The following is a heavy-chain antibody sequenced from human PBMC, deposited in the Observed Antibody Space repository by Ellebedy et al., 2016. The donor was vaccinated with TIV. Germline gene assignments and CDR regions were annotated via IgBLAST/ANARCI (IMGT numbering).Heavy chain of an antibody. CDR2: VYYSGLT. CDR1: DGSISSSTYY. V-gene: IGHV4-39*01. D-gene: IGHD2/OR15-2a*01. J-gene: IGHJ4*01. Sequence: SETLSLTCTVSDGSISSSTYYWAWIRQPPGTGLEWIGSVYYSGLTYYNPSLEGRVTISIDTSQNHFSLKLNSVTAADTAVYYCARQGDFYASGNFPYFDSWGHGTLVTVSS. CDR3: ARQGDFYASGNFPYFDS.